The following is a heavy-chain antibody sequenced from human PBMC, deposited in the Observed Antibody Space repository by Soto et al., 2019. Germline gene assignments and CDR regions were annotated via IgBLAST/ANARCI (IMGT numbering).Heavy chain of an antibody. CDR2: MNPNSGNT. CDR1: GYTFTSYD. J-gene: IGHJ6*02. Sequence: GASVKVSCKASGYTFTSYDINWVLQATGQGLEWMGWMNPNSGNTGYAQKFQGRVTMTRNTSISTAYMELSSLRSEDTAVYYCARAGDYSSSWHYYYYGMDVWGQGTTVTVSS. D-gene: IGHD6-13*01. CDR3: ARAGDYSSSWHYYYYGMDV. V-gene: IGHV1-8*01.